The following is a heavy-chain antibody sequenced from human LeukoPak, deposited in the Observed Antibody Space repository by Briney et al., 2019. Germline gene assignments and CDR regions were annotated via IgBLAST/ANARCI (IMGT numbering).Heavy chain of an antibody. CDR1: GFTFNSYS. D-gene: IGHD5-18*01. CDR2: ISSSGSAI. Sequence: GGSLRLSCAASGFTFNSYSMNWVRQAPGKGLEWVSYISSSGSAIYYADSVKGRFTISRDNAKNSLYLQMNSLRDEDTAVYYCARDRARVEGQLGSFDYWGQGTLVTVSS. CDR3: ARDRARVEGQLGSFDY. J-gene: IGHJ4*02. V-gene: IGHV3-48*02.